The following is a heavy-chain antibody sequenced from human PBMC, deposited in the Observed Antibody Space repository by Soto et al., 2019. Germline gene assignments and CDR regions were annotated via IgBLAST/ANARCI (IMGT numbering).Heavy chain of an antibody. J-gene: IGHJ4*02. CDR2: IWYDGSNE. CDR3: ARDYTSTSYGFDS. D-gene: IGHD2-2*01. CDR1: GFTFSTYG. V-gene: IGHV3-33*01. Sequence: QVQLVETGGVVVQPGRSLRLSCAASGFTFSTYGMHWVRQAPGKGLEWVAVIWYDGSNEYYADSVKGRFTISRDNSKNTLYLQMNSLRAEDTAVSYCARDYTSTSYGFDSWGQGTLVTVSS.